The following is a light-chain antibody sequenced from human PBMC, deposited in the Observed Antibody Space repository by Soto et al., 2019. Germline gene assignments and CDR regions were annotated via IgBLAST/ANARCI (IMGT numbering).Light chain of an antibody. Sequence: EPASVSASPGQSISISCTGTSNDIGAFDYVSWYQQHPGKAPKLIIFEVFNRPSGVSTRFSGSKSGSTASLTISGLQAEDEADYFCSSYTTNSAHVFGGGTKVTVL. CDR2: EVF. CDR1: SNDIGAFDY. J-gene: IGLJ2*01. CDR3: SSYTTNSAHV. V-gene: IGLV2-14*01.